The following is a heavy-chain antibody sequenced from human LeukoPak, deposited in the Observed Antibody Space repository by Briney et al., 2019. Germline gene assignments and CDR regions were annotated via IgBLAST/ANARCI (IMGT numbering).Heavy chain of an antibody. CDR1: GGSISSSNW. J-gene: IGHJ3*02. CDR2: IYHSGST. CDR3: ARDLDDSSGYYSNDAFDI. Sequence: PSETLSLTCAVSGGSISSSNWWSWVRQPPGKGLGWIGEIYHSGSTNYNPSLKSRVTISVDKSKNQFSLKLSSVTAADTAVYYCARDLDDSSGYYSNDAFDIWGQGTMVTVSS. D-gene: IGHD3-22*01. V-gene: IGHV4-4*02.